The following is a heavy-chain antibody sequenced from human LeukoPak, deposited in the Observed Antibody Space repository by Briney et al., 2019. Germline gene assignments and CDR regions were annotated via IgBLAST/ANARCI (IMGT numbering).Heavy chain of an antibody. CDR1: GGSISSGSYY. Sequence: PSETLSLTCTVSGGSISSGSYYWSWIRQPAGKGLEWIGRIYTSGSTNYNPSLKSRVTISVDTSKNQFSLKLSSVTAADTAVYYCARVNIVVVPAATYRENYYYYYMDVWGKGTTVTVSS. J-gene: IGHJ6*03. D-gene: IGHD2-2*01. CDR2: IYTSGST. V-gene: IGHV4-61*02. CDR3: ARVNIVVVPAATYRENYYYYYMDV.